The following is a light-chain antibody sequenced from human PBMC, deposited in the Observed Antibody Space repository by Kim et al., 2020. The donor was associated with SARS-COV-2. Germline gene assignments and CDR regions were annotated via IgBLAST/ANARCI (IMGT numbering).Light chain of an antibody. V-gene: IGLV3-25*03. CDR3: QSADISGTSWI. J-gene: IGLJ2*01. Sequence: SPGQTARITCSGDALPKEFAYWYQQRTGRAPVLVLYRDKERPSWIPDRFYGSRSGTTVTLTISGVQPEDEADYFCQSADISGTSWIFGEGTQLTVL. CDR1: ALPKEF. CDR2: RDK.